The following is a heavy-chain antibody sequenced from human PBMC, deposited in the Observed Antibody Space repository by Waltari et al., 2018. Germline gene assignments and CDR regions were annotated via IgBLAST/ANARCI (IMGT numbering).Heavy chain of an antibody. CDR3: ARAHLQVVTTRDDYYIYYMDV. D-gene: IGHD5-12*01. J-gene: IGHJ6*03. V-gene: IGHV4-59*01. Sequence: QVQLQESGPGLVKPSETLSLTCSVSGGSISNSYWTLIRQSPGKGLEWIGDIYYSGTANFNPSLNNRVAISADTSKNQFSLKLSSVIAADTAVYYCARAHLQVVTTRDDYYIYYMDVWGKGTTVTVSS. CDR1: GGSISNSY. CDR2: IYYSGTA.